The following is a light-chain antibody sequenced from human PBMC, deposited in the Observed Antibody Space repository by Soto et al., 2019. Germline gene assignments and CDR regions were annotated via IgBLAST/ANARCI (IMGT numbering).Light chain of an antibody. Sequence: QAVVTQEPSLTVSPGGTVTLTCGSITGTVTSSHFPYWFQQKPGQAPRTLIFDTNNKHSWTPARFSGSLLGGKAALTRSGAQPEDEAEYYCLLSYSGARIFGGGTKLTVL. V-gene: IGLV7-46*01. CDR3: LLSYSGARI. CDR2: DTN. CDR1: TGTVTSSHF. J-gene: IGLJ2*01.